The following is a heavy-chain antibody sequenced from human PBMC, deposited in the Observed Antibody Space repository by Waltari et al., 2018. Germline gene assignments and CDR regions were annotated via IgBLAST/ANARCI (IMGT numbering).Heavy chain of an antibody. D-gene: IGHD3-22*01. CDR2: INPNSGGT. CDR1: GYTFTAYY. V-gene: IGHV1-2*02. J-gene: IGHJ4*02. Sequence: QVQLVQSGPEVKKPGASVKVSCTTSGYTFTAYYMHWVRQAPGQGLEWMGWINPNSGGTSYAQKFQGRVTLTRDTSINTIYMDLSSLTSDDTAVYYCARGPYYYDNFVQLDYWGQGALVTVSS. CDR3: ARGPYYYDNFVQLDY.